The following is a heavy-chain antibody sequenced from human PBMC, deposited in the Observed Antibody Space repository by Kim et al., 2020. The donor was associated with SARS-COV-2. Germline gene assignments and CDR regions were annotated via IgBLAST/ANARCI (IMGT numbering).Heavy chain of an antibody. CDR3: VKDFIPYKGIFDAFDS. J-gene: IGHJ3*01. D-gene: IGHD2-21*01. CDR1: GFIFKDFA. Sequence: GGSLRLSCAASGFIFKDFAMNWVRQTPGKGLEWVAHIGGAGSFTQFADSVKGRFSISRDDSKSAMYLYLSSLRPDDSAIYYCVKDFIPYKGIFDAFDSWGAGTRVIVSS. V-gene: IGHV3-23*01. CDR2: IGGAGSFT.